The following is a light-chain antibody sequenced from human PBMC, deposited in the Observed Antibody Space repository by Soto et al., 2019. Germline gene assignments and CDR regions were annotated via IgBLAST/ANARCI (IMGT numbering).Light chain of an antibody. CDR1: SSDVGGYNY. Sequence: QSALTQPASVSGSPGQSITISCTGTSSDVGGYNYVSWYQQHPGKAPKLVIYDVSDRPSGVSYRFSGSKSGNTASLTISGLQAGDEADYYRSSYASSSTLLFGTGTKLTVL. CDR3: SSYASSSTLL. V-gene: IGLV2-14*03. J-gene: IGLJ1*01. CDR2: DVS.